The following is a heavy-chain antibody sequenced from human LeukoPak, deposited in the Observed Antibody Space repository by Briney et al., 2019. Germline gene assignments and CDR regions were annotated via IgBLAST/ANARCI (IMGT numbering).Heavy chain of an antibody. Sequence: ASVKVPCKASGYTFTNYGISWVRQAPGQGLEWMGWISADNGDTNYAQNLQDRVTMTTDTSTSTVYMELRSLRSDDTAVYYCARDWDCSGGACRDCFDPWGQGTLVTVSS. CDR1: GYTFTNYG. V-gene: IGHV1-18*01. CDR2: ISADNGDT. D-gene: IGHD2-15*01. CDR3: ARDWDCSGGACRDCFDP. J-gene: IGHJ5*02.